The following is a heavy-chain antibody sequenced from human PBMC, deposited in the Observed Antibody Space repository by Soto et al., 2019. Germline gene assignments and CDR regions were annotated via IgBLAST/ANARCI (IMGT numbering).Heavy chain of an antibody. CDR1: GGTFSSYA. D-gene: IGHD2-21*01. J-gene: IGHJ5*02. Sequence: QVQLVQSGAEVKKPGSSVKVSCKASGGTFSSYAISWVRQAPGQGLEWMGGIIPIFGTANYAQKFQGRVTXXAXEXXSTAYRELSSLRSEDTAVYYCASDRGDSRPNWFDPWGQGTLVTVSS. CDR2: IIPIFGTA. V-gene: IGHV1-69*12. CDR3: ASDRGDSRPNWFDP.